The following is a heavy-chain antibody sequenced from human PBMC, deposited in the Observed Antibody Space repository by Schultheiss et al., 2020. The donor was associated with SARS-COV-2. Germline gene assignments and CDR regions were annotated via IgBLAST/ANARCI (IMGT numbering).Heavy chain of an antibody. D-gene: IGHD4-17*01. CDR2: IYYSGST. J-gene: IGHJ5*02. CDR3: ARLLVDYGDYLKWFDP. CDR1: GGSISSSSYY. V-gene: IGHV4-39*07. Sequence: SQTLSLTCTVSGGSISSSSYYWGWIRQPPGKGLEWIGSIYYSGSTYYNPSLKSRVTISVDTSKNQFSLKLSSVTAADTAVYYCARLLVDYGDYLKWFDPWGQGTLVTVSS.